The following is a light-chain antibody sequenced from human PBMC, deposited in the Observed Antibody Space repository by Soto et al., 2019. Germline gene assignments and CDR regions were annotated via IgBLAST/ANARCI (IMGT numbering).Light chain of an antibody. CDR1: SSDVGGYNY. V-gene: IGLV2-8*01. CDR3: SSYAGSNNLGV. CDR2: EVS. J-gene: IGLJ1*01. Sequence: QSVLTQPPSASGSPGQSVTIYCTGTSSDVGGYNYVSWYQQHPGKAPKLMIYEVSKRPSGVPDRFSGSKSGNTASLTVPGLQAEDEADYYCSSYAGSNNLGVFGTGTKVTVL.